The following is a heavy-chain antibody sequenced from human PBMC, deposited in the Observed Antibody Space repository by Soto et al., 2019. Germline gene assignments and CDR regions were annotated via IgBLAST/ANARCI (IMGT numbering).Heavy chain of an antibody. D-gene: IGHD6-13*01. CDR1: GFTFRTYP. Sequence: EVQVVESGGGLVQPGGSLRLSCTVSGFTFRTYPMHWVRQAPGKGLEYVSAISTNGDSTYYGNSVKGRFTISRDNSKNTLYLQMGGLRVDDTAIYYCARGIGSSRAWDYFDCWGQGTLVTVFS. J-gene: IGHJ4*02. CDR3: ARGIGSSRAWDYFDC. V-gene: IGHV3-64*01. CDR2: ISTNGDST.